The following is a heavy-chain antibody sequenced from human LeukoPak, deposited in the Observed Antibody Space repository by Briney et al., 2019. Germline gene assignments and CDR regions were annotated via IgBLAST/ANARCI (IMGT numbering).Heavy chain of an antibody. J-gene: IGHJ4*02. D-gene: IGHD4-17*01. CDR2: IYYSGST. Sequence: SETVSLTCTVSGGSISSYYWSWIRQPPGKGLEWIGYIYYSGSTNYNPSLKSRVTISVDTSKNQFSLKLSSVIAADTAVYYCASNYGDYVGYWGQGTLVTVSS. CDR1: GGSISSYY. CDR3: ASNYGDYVGY. V-gene: IGHV4-59*01.